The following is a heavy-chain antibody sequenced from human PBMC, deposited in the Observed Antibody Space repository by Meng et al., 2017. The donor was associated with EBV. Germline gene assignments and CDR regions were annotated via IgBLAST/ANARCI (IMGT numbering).Heavy chain of an antibody. Sequence: QVPVVPCGAEVKKPASVVKVSCKACGGTFSSYAISWVRHAPGQGLEWMGGIIPIFGTANYAQKFQGSVTITAEKSTSTAYMELSSLRSEDTAVYYCARAEIAAAGRLDYWGQGTLVTVSS. J-gene: IGHJ4*02. CDR3: ARAEIAAAGRLDY. CDR1: GGTFSSYA. CDR2: IIPIFGTA. D-gene: IGHD6-13*01. V-gene: IGHV1-69*06.